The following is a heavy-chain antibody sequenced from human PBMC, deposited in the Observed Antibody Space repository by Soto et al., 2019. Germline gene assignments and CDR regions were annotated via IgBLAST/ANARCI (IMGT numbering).Heavy chain of an antibody. CDR3: AGAHGDCSNTSCYNWFGT. J-gene: IGHJ5*02. CDR2: ISAYNGNT. CDR1: GYGFTGDG. D-gene: IGHD2-2*01. Sequence: VSANVAISGAGYGFTGDGLSRVLQATGQGLEWMGWISAYNGNTNYEQKLQGRVTMTTDPSTSTAYLALRSLRYADTAVYYCAGAHGDCSNTSCYNWFGTWGQGLLVTV. V-gene: IGHV1-18*01.